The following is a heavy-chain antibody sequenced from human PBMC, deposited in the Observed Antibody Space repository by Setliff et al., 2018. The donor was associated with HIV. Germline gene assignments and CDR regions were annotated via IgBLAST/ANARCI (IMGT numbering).Heavy chain of an antibody. CDR2: IYDSGAT. D-gene: IGHD3-10*01. CDR1: GGSFNNYH. V-gene: IGHV4-4*07. Sequence: SETLSLTCTVSGGSFNNYHWSWIRQPAGTGLGWIGRIYDSGATNSKPSLKSRVTMSIDNSNNQFSLYLTSETAADTATYYCARDRHYYGSGSYGPWGQGILGTVS. J-gene: IGHJ5*02. CDR3: ARDRHYYGSGSYGP.